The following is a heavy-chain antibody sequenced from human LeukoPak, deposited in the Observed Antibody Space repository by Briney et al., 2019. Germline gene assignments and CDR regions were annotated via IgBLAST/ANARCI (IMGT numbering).Heavy chain of an antibody. Sequence: ASVKVSCKASGYTFTSYYMHWVRQAPGQGLEWMGIINPSGGSTSYAQKFQGRVTMTRDMSTSTVYMELSSLRSEDTAVYYCARDLNRSSTSKLFHNYYYYYMDVWGKGTTVTVSS. D-gene: IGHD2-2*01. J-gene: IGHJ6*03. CDR3: ARDLNRSSTSKLFHNYYYYYMDV. CDR2: INPSGGST. V-gene: IGHV1-46*01. CDR1: GYTFTSYY.